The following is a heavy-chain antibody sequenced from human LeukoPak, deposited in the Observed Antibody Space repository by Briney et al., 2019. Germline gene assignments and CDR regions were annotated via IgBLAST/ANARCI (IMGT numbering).Heavy chain of an antibody. CDR2: INPYSGGT. D-gene: IGHD3-22*01. CDR3: ARGHNYYDSSGYYYYFDY. CDR1: GYTFMGYY. Sequence: ASVKVSCKASGYTFMGYYMYWVRQAPGQGLEWMGWINPYSGGTNYAQKFQGRVTMTRDTSISTVYMELSRLTSDDTAVYFCARGHNYYDSSGYYYYFDYWGQGTPVPVSS. J-gene: IGHJ4*02. V-gene: IGHV1-2*02.